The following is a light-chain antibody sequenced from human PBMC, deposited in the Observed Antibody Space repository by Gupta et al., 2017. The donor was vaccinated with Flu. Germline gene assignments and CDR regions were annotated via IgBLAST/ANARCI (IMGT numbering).Light chain of an antibody. Sequence: DIQMTQSPSTLSASVGDRVTITCRASQTISNWLAWYQQKPGKAPKLLIYKPSSLQTGVPSRFSGSGSGTEFTLTISSLHPDDSATYYCQQFSAYSYTFGQGTKLEIK. J-gene: IGKJ2*01. V-gene: IGKV1-5*03. CDR3: QQFSAYSYT. CDR1: QTISNW. CDR2: KPS.